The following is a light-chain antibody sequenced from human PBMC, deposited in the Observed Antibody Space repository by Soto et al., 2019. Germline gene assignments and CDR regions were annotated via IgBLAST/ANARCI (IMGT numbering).Light chain of an antibody. V-gene: IGKV3-15*01. CDR3: QHYYNWPRT. CDR1: QTIGRN. CDR2: GAS. J-gene: IGKJ1*01. Sequence: EIFLTQSPDTLSVSPGERATLSCRASQTIGRNLAWYQQKPGQSPRLLVYGASTRATGITARFSGSGSGTDFTLSISSLQSQDFAIYYCQHYYNWPRTFGQGTKVDIK.